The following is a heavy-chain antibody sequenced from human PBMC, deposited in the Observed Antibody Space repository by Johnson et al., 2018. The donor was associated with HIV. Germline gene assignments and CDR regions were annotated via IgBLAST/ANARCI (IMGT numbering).Heavy chain of an antibody. CDR2: ISYDGSNK. CDR3: STAGYSGYEYAFDI. V-gene: IGHV3-30*19. D-gene: IGHD5-12*01. J-gene: IGHJ3*02. Sequence: QVQLVESGGGVVQPGRSLRLSCAASGFTFSTYGMHWVRQAPGKGLEWVAVISYDGSNKYYADSVKGRFTIYRDNSKNTLYLQMNSLKSEDTAVYYCSTAGYSGYEYAFDIWGQGTIVTVSS. CDR1: GFTFSTYG.